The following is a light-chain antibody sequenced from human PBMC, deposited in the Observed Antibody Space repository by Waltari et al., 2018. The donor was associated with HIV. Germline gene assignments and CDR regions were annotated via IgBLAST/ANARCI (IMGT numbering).Light chain of an antibody. J-gene: IGLJ1*01. CDR1: SLRSFF. CDR2: GAN. CDR3: HSRDTNSDHYV. V-gene: IGLV3-19*01. Sequence: SSELTQDPVVSVALGQTINITCQGDSLRSFFANWYQQRPGQAPVLVVYGANRAPPGNPRPIFGSNSGNTSSVVLFDSAGVDEADHYCHSRDTNSDHYVFGGGTRVIV.